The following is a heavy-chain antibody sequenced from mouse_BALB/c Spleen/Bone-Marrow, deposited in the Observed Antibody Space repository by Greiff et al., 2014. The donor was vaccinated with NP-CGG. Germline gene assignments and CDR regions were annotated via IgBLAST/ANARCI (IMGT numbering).Heavy chain of an antibody. Sequence: EVQLVESGGGLVQPGGSRKLSCAASGFTFSSFGMHGVRQAPEKGLEWVAYISSGSSTIYYGDTVMGRFTISRDNPKNTLFLQMTSLRSEDTATYYCVRSGSSSGYFDYWGQGTTLTVSS. CDR1: GFTFSSFG. CDR2: ISSGSSTI. J-gene: IGHJ2*01. D-gene: IGHD1-1*01. CDR3: VRSGSSSGYFDY. V-gene: IGHV5-17*02.